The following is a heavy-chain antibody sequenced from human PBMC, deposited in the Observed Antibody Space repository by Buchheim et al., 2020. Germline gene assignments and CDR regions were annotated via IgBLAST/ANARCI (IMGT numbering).Heavy chain of an antibody. J-gene: IGHJ6*03. Sequence: EVQLVESGGGLVKPGGSLRLSCAASGFTFSNAWMSWVRQAPGKGLEWVGRIKSKPDGGTTDYAAPVKGRFTISRDDSKNTLYLQMNSLKTEDTAVYYCTTPTDSSGAGFYYYYYMDVWGKGTT. CDR3: TTPTDSSGAGFYYYYYMDV. V-gene: IGHV3-15*01. CDR2: IKSKPDGGTT. CDR1: GFTFSNAW. D-gene: IGHD3-22*01.